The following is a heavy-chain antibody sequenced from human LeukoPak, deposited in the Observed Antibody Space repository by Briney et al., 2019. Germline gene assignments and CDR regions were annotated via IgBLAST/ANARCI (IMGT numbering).Heavy chain of an antibody. J-gene: IGHJ5*02. CDR1: GGSISSYY. CDR3: ARVSDGYCSSTSCYIVGDNWFDP. Sequence: PSETLSLTCTVSGGSISSYYWSWIRQPPGQGLEWIGYIYYSGSTNYNPSLKSRVTISVDTSKNQFSLKLSSVTAADTAVYYCARVSDGYCSSTSCYIVGDNWFDPWGQGTLVTVSS. D-gene: IGHD2-2*02. V-gene: IGHV4-59*01. CDR2: IYYSGST.